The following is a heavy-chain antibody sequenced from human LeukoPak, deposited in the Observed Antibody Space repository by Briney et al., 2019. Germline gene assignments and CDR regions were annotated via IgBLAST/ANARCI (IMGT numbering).Heavy chain of an antibody. CDR3: ARDMSTAVTPISYAFDV. V-gene: IGHV1-46*01. D-gene: IGHD4-23*01. Sequence: GASVKVSCKASENTFTNYYMHWVRQAPEQGLEWLGIVNPNGGRTAYAQNFQGRVSMTRDTSTTTVYMELSSLRSDDTAVYYCARDMSTAVTPISYAFDVWGQGTMVTVSS. CDR2: VNPNGGRT. J-gene: IGHJ3*01. CDR1: ENTFTNYY.